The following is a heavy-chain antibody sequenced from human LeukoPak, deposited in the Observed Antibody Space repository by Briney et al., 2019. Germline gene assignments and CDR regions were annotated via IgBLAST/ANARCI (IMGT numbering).Heavy chain of an antibody. V-gene: IGHV1-24*01. D-gene: IGHD1-26*01. CDR3: AIDVGELLTY. CDR2: VDPEDGEI. J-gene: IGHJ4*02. CDR1: GYTLTELS. Sequence: ASVKVSCKVSGYTLTELSMHWVRQAPGKGLEWVGGVDPEDGEIIYAQKFQGRVTMTEDTSTDTAYMELSSLRSEDTAVYYCAIDVGELLTYWGQGTLVTVSS.